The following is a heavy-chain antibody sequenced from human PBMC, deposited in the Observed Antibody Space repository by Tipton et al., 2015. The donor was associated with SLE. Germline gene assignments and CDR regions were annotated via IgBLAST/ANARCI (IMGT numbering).Heavy chain of an antibody. D-gene: IGHD1-26*01. CDR3: AGVQLSGSYYAFDI. CDR2: IYTSGST. J-gene: IGHJ3*02. V-gene: IGHV4-4*09. CDR1: GGSISSYY. Sequence: TLSLTCTVSGGSISSYYWSWIRQPAGKGLEWIGYIYTSGSTNYNPSLKSRVTISVDTSKNQFSLKLSSVTAADTAVYYCAGVQLSGSYYAFDIWGQGTMVTVSS.